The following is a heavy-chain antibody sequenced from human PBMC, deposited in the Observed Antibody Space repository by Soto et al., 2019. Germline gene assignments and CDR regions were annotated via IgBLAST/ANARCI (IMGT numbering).Heavy chain of an antibody. CDR2: IYYSGST. CDR3: ARRGGDDRYRYFDL. D-gene: IGHD3-22*01. J-gene: IGHJ2*01. Sequence: SETLSLTCTVSGGSISSYYWSWIRQPPGKGLEWIGYIYYSGSTNYNPSLKSRVTISVDTSKNQFSLKLSSVTAADTAVYYCARRGGDDRYRYFDLWGRGTLVTVSS. CDR1: GGSISSYY. V-gene: IGHV4-59*08.